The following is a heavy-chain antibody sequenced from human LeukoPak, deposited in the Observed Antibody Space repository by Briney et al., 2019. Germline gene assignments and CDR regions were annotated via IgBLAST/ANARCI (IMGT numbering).Heavy chain of an antibody. D-gene: IGHD3-3*01. V-gene: IGHV1-69*13. CDR1: GDTFSSYA. J-gene: IGHJ4*02. Sequence: GASVKVSCKASGDTFSSYAISWVRQAPGQGLEWMGGIIPIFGTANYAQKFQGRVTITADESTSTAYMELSSLRSEDTAVYYCARTYDFWTGYYFDYWGQGTQVTVSS. CDR3: ARTYDFWTGYYFDY. CDR2: IIPIFGTA.